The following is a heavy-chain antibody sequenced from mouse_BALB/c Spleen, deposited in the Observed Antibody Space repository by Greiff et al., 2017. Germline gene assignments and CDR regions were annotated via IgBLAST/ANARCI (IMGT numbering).Heavy chain of an antibody. CDR3: ARGEYERTWFAY. V-gene: IGHV14-1*02. D-gene: IGHD2-13*01. CDR2: IDPENGNT. J-gene: IGHJ3*01. Sequence: VQLQQSGAELVRPGALVKLSCKASGFNIKDYYMHWVKQRPEQGLEWIGWIDPENGNTIYDPKFQGKASITADTSSNTAYLQLSSLTSEDTAVYYCARGEYERTWFAYWGQGTLVTVSA. CDR1: GFNIKDYY.